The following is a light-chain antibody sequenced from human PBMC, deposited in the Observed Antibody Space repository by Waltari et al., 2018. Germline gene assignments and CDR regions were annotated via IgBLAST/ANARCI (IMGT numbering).Light chain of an antibody. V-gene: IGKV1-NL1*01. CDR2: AAS. CDR3: QQYYITPLYT. J-gene: IGKJ2*01. Sequence: DIQMTQSPSSLSASVGYRVTITCRASRGISNSLAWYQQKPGEAPKLLLYAASRLESGVPSRFSGSGSGTDYTLTISSLRPEDSATYYCQQYYITPLYTFGQGTKLEIK. CDR1: RGISNS.